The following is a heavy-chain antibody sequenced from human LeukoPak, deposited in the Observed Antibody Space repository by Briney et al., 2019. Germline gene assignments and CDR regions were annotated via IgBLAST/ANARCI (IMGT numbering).Heavy chain of an antibody. J-gene: IGHJ5*02. CDR1: GFTFSSYE. CDR2: ISSSGSTI. V-gene: IGHV3-48*03. D-gene: IGHD2-15*01. CDR3: AKDSAATRFDP. Sequence: GGSLRLSCAASGFTFSSYEMNWVRQAPGKGLEWVSYISSSGSTIYYADSVKGRFTSSRDNSKNSLYLQMNSLRVEDTAIYYCAKDSAATRFDPWGQGTLVTVSS.